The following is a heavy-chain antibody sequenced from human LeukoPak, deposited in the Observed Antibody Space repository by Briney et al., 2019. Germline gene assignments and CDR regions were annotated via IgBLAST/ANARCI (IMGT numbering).Heavy chain of an antibody. Sequence: GGSLRLSCAASGFVFSSYAMSWVRQAPGKGLEWVSTLSDTGGKTYYADSVKGRFTISRDNSKNTLYLQMNSLRAEDTAVYYCEKLRSSSSSDAFDIWGQGTMVTVSS. CDR3: EKLRSSSSSDAFDI. D-gene: IGHD2-2*01. CDR1: GFVFSSYA. J-gene: IGHJ3*02. V-gene: IGHV3-23*01. CDR2: LSDTGGKT.